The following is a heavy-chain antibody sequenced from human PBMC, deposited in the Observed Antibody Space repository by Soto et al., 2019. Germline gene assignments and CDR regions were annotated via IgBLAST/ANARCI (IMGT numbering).Heavy chain of an antibody. CDR3: AKDRMGAGVRGYFDY. Sequence: QVQLVESGGGVVQPGRSLRLSCAASGFTFSSYGMHWVRQAPGKGLEGVAVIIYDGSTKDYADSVKGPVTISRDNSKSTLYLQMNSLRAEDTAVYYCAKDRMGAGVRGYFDYWGQGTLVTVSS. CDR1: GFTFSSYG. J-gene: IGHJ4*02. V-gene: IGHV3-30*18. D-gene: IGHD3-10*01. CDR2: IIYDGSTK.